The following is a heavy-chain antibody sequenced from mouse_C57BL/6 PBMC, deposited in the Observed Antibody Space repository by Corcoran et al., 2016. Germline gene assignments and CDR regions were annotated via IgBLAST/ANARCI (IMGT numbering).Heavy chain of an antibody. D-gene: IGHD2-5*01. Sequence: QIQLVQSGPELKKPGETVKISCKASGYTFTTYGMSWVKQAPGKGLKWMGWINTYSGVPTYADDLKGRFAFSLETSASTAYLQINNLKNEDTATYFCARGDSNYSWFAYWGQGTLVTVSA. CDR1: GYTFTTYG. J-gene: IGHJ3*01. CDR2: INTYSGVP. CDR3: ARGDSNYSWFAY. V-gene: IGHV9-3*01.